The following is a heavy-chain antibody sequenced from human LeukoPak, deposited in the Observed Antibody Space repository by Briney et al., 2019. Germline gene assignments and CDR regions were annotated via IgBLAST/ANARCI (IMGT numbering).Heavy chain of an antibody. J-gene: IGHJ4*02. D-gene: IGHD6-19*01. CDR2: INHSGST. V-gene: IGHV4-34*01. Sequence: PPETLSLTCAVYGGSFSGYYWSWIRQPPGKGLEWIGEINHSGSTNYNPSLKSRVTISVDTSKNQFSLKLSSVTAADTAVYYCARCYAGVAGTGRYFDYWGQGTLVTVSS. CDR3: ARCYAGVAGTGRYFDY. CDR1: GGSFSGYY.